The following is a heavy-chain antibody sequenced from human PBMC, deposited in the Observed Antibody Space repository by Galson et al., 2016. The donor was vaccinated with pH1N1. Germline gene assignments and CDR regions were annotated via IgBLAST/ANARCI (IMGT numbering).Heavy chain of an antibody. CDR2: INRDGSVR. CDR3: ARGGDGDYNLYFDL. Sequence: LRLSCAASGFTFSAYWMTWVRQAPGKGLEWVANINRDGSVRKYVDSVKGRFTFSRDNVENSLSLHMNSLRAEDTAVYFCARGGDGDYNLYFDLWGRGALVTVSS. CDR1: GFTFSAYW. J-gene: IGHJ2*01. D-gene: IGHD4-17*01. V-gene: IGHV3-7*01.